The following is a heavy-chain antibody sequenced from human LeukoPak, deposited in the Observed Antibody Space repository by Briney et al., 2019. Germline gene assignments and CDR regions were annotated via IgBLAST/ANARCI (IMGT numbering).Heavy chain of an antibody. CDR2: IIPILGLA. CDR3: ARDEPANYYDSSGYTYYFDY. Sequence: SVKVSCKASGGTFSSYAISWVRQAPGQGLEWMGRIIPILGLANYAQKFQGRVTITADKSTSTAYMELSSLRSEDTAVYYCARDEPANYYDSSGYTYYFDYWGQGTLVTVSS. J-gene: IGHJ4*02. CDR1: GGTFSSYA. V-gene: IGHV1-69*04. D-gene: IGHD3-22*01.